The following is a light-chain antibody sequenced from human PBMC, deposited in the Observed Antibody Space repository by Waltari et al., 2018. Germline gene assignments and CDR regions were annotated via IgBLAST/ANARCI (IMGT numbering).Light chain of an antibody. J-gene: IGKJ4*01. CDR3: MQGTHWPLT. Sequence: DVVMTQSPLSLPVTLGQPASISCKSSQSLVHSDGNTYLAWFQQRPGQSPRCLIYKVSNRESGVPDRFSASGSGTDFTLKISRVEAEDVGVYYCMQGTHWPLTFGGGTKVEIK. V-gene: IGKV2-30*02. CDR1: QSLVHSDGNTY. CDR2: KVS.